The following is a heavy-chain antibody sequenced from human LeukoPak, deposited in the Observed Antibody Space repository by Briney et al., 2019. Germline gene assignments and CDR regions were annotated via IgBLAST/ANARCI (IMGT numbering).Heavy chain of an antibody. CDR1: GGSFSSYY. D-gene: IGHD1-1*01. CDR3: ARGTLRRGRVQFDY. Sequence: SETLSLTCAVYGGSFSSYYWSWIRQPPGKGLEWIGEINHSGSTNYNPSLKSRVTISVDTSKNQFSLKLSSVTAADTAVYYCARGTLRRGRVQFDYWGQGTLVTVSS. V-gene: IGHV4-34*01. J-gene: IGHJ4*02. CDR2: INHSGST.